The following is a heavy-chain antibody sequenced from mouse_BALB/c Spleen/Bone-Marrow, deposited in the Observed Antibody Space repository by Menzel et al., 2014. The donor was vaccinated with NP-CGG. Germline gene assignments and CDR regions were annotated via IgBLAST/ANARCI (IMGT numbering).Heavy chain of an antibody. CDR1: GYTFSSYW. Sequence: QVQLKESGTELMKPGASVKISCKATGYTFSSYWIEWVNQRPGRGLEWIGEILPGSGSTNYNEKFKGKATFTADTSSNTAYMQLSSLTSEDSAVYYCARRGHGFAWFAYWGQGTLVTVSA. J-gene: IGHJ3*01. CDR3: ARRGHGFAWFAY. V-gene: IGHV1-9*01. CDR2: ILPGSGST. D-gene: IGHD1-2*01.